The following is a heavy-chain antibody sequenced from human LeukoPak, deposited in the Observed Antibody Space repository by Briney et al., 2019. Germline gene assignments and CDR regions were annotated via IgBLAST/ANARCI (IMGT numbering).Heavy chain of an antibody. V-gene: IGHV3-30-3*02. D-gene: IGHD2-2*01. J-gene: IGHJ4*02. Sequence: SLRLSCAASGLTFSSYAMHWVRQAPGKGLEWVAVISYDGSNKYYADSVKGRFTISRDNSKNTLYLQMNSLRAEDTAVYYCAKSHCSSTSCYVDYWGQGTLVTVSS. CDR2: ISYDGSNK. CDR1: GLTFSSYA. CDR3: AKSHCSSTSCYVDY.